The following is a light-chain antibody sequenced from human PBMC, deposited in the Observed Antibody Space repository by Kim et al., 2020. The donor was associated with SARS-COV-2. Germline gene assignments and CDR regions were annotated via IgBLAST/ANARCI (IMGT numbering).Light chain of an antibody. V-gene: IGKV3-20*01. CDR2: GAS. J-gene: IGKJ1*01. CDR3: QQYGSSPWT. Sequence: EIVLTQSPGPLSLSPGERATLSCRASQSVSSSYLAWYQQKLGQAPRLLIYGASSRATGIPDRFSGSGSGTDFTLTISRLEPEDFAVYYCQQYGSSPWTFGQGTKVDIK. CDR1: QSVSSSY.